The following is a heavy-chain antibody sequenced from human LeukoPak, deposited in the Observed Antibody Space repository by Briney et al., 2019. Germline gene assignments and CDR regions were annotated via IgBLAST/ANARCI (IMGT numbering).Heavy chain of an antibody. D-gene: IGHD6-13*01. CDR2: IYTSGNT. CDR3: AAAFSGAAAGIVDY. V-gene: IGHV4-61*02. CDR1: GGSISSGSYY. Sequence: SEALSLTCTVSGGSISSGSYYWSWIRQPAGKGLEWIGRIYTSGNTNYNPSLKSRVTISVDTSKNQFSLKLSSVTAADTAVYYCAAAFSGAAAGIVDYWGQGTLVTVSS. J-gene: IGHJ4*02.